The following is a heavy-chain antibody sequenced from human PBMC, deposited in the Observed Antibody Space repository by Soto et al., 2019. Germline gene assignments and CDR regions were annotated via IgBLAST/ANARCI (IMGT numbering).Heavy chain of an antibody. Sequence: GGSLRLSCAASGFTFSSYTMNWVRQAPGRGLEWVSSIGTSSSYIYYADSVKGRFTISRDNAKNSLFLQMNSLRADDTAVYYCARVKLVAVASLFSYYFDSWGQGTLVTVSS. CDR3: ARVKLVAVASLFSYYFDS. V-gene: IGHV3-21*01. CDR1: GFTFSSYT. CDR2: IGTSSSYI. D-gene: IGHD2-8*02. J-gene: IGHJ4*01.